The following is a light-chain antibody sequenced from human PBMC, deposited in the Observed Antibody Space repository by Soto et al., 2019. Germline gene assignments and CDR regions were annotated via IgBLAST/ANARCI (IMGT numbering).Light chain of an antibody. V-gene: IGLV2-14*01. CDR3: SAYTSSSTLV. CDR1: SNDVGFYDY. Sequence: QSALTQPASVSGSPGQSITISCTGTSNDVGFYDYVSWYQQHPGKAPKLIIYEVINRPSGVSNRLSGSKSGNTASLTISRLQAEDEADYSCSAYTSSSTLVFGGGTQLTVL. CDR2: EVI. J-gene: IGLJ3*02.